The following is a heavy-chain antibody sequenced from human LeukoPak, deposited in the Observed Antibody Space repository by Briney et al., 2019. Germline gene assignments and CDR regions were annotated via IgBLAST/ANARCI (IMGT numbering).Heavy chain of an antibody. CDR2: INHSGRT. CDR3: ARGSGCSSTSCYAGELDNWFDP. CDR1: GGSFSGYY. Sequence: CETLSLTCAVYGGSFSGYYWSWIRQPPGKGLEWIGEINHSGRTNYNPSLKSRVTISVDTSKNQFSLKLRSVTAADTAVYYCARGSGCSSTSCYAGELDNWFDPWGQGTVVTVSS. V-gene: IGHV4-34*01. D-gene: IGHD2-2*01. J-gene: IGHJ5*02.